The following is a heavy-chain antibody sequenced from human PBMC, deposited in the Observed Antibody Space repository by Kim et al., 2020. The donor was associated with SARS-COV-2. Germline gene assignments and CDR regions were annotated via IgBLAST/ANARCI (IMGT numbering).Heavy chain of an antibody. J-gene: IGHJ6*02. Sequence: GGSLRLSCAASGGTFSSYWMSWVRQAPGKGLEWVANIKQDGSEKYYVNSLKGRFTISRDNAKNSLYLQMNSLIAEDTAAYYCARDIGACPDTDMGDSDLYYLYCGMVLWGQGTTLTVSS. D-gene: IGHD5-18*01. CDR3: ARDIGACPDTDMGDSDLYYLYCGMVL. CDR2: IKQDGSEK. V-gene: IGHV3-7*03. CDR1: GGTFSSYW.